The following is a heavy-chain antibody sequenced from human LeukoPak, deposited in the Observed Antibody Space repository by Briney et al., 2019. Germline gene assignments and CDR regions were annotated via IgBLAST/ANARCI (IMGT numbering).Heavy chain of an antibody. J-gene: IGHJ4*02. CDR3: ARFTFGYSNGWNFDY. Sequence: SETLSLTCTVSGGSISSGSYYWSWIRQPAGKGLEWIGRIYTSGSTNYNPSLKSRVTISVDTSKNQFSLKLSSVTAADTAVYYCARFTFGYSNGWNFDYWGQGTLVTVSS. D-gene: IGHD6-19*01. CDR2: IYTSGST. CDR1: GGSISSGSYY. V-gene: IGHV4-61*02.